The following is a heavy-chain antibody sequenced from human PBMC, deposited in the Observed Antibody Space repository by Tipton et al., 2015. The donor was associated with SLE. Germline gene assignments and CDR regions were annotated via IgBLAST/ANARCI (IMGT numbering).Heavy chain of an antibody. D-gene: IGHD2-21*01. J-gene: IGHJ6*04. V-gene: IGHV4-59*06. CDR2: IYYSGST. Sequence: TLSLTCTVSGGSISSYYWSWIRQPAGKGLGWIGYIYYSGSTYYNTSLKSRVTISVDTSKNQFSLKLSSVTAADTAVYYCARVMSAIALDVWGKGTTVTVSS. CDR1: GGSISSYY. CDR3: ARVMSAIALDV.